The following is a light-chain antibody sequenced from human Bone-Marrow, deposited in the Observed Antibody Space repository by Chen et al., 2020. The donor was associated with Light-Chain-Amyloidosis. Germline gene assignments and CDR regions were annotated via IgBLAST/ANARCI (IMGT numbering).Light chain of an antibody. CDR1: NIGSTS. CDR3: QVWDRSSDRPV. V-gene: IGLV3-21*02. CDR2: DNS. J-gene: IGLJ3*02. Sequence: YVLTQPSSVSVAPGQTATIACGGNNIGSTSVHWYQQTPGQAPLLVDYDNSDRPSGITERLSGSNSGNTATVNISRVEAGDEADYYCQVWDRSSDRPVFGGGTKLTVL.